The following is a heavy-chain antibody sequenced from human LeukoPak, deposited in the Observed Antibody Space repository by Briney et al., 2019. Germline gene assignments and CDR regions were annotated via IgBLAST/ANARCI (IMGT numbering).Heavy chain of an antibody. CDR3: ANPTRHYYGSGIDLDY. D-gene: IGHD3-10*01. J-gene: IGHJ4*02. Sequence: GGSLRLSCAASGFTFSSYAMSWVRQAPGKGLEWVSAISGSGGSTYYADSVKGRFTISGDNSKNTLYLQMNSLRAEDTAVYYCANPTRHYYGSGIDLDYWGQGTLVTVSS. CDR1: GFTFSSYA. CDR2: ISGSGGST. V-gene: IGHV3-23*01.